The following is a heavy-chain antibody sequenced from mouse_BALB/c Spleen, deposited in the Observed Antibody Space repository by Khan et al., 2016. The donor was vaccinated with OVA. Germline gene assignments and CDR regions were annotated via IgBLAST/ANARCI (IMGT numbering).Heavy chain of an antibody. CDR1: GYTFTSYY. CDR3: TRSGYGSFAY. J-gene: IGHJ3*01. D-gene: IGHD2-2*01. CDR2: ITPSNGGT. Sequence: QIQLVQSGAELVKPGASVRLSCKASGYTFTSYYLYWVKQRPGQGLEWIGDITPSNGGTNFNEKFKSKATLTVDKSSSTAYMQLNSLTSEDSAVYYCTRSGYGSFAYWGQGTLVTVSA. V-gene: IGHV1S81*02.